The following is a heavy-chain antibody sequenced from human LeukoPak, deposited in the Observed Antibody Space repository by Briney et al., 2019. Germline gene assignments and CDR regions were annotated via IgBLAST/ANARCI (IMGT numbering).Heavy chain of an antibody. D-gene: IGHD3-10*01. J-gene: IGHJ4*02. CDR1: RFTFEEYA. CDR3: AKDVYGSGSYIFDY. CDR2: ISWNSGHI. V-gene: IGHV3-9*01. Sequence: GGSLRLSCAASRFTFEEYAMHWVRQAPGKGLEWVSGISWNSGHIGYADSVKGRFTIARDNAKNSLYLQMNSLRAEDTALYYCAKDVYGSGSYIFDYWGQGTLVTVSS.